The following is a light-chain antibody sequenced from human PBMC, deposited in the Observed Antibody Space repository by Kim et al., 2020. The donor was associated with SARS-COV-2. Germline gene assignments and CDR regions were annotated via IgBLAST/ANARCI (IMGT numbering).Light chain of an antibody. CDR3: QQYNRWPRT. Sequence: IVMTQSPGTLSVSPGDRATLSCRASQTIRSTLAWYQQRPGQAPRLLIYGASTRATGVPARFSGGGSGTEFTLTISSLESEDFAVYYCQQYNRWPRTFGQGTKVDIK. J-gene: IGKJ1*01. V-gene: IGKV3-15*01. CDR2: GAS. CDR1: QTIRST.